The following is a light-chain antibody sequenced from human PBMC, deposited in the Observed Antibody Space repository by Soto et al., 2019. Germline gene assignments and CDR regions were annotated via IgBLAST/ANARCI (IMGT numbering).Light chain of an antibody. J-gene: IGKJ1*01. V-gene: IGKV3-20*01. CDR2: GAS. Sequence: EIVLTQSPCTLSLTAGKRATLSCRASQSLSNSELAWYQQKPGQAPRLLIYGASSRATGIPDRFSGSGSGKDFTLTISRLEPEDSAVYYWQQHGTTFGQVTKVDIK. CDR3: QQHGTT. CDR1: QSLSNSE.